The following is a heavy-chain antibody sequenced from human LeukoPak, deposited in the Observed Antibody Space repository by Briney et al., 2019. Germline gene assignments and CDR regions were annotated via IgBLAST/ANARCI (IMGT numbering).Heavy chain of an antibody. CDR3: AKDRDTVVVPAAPFEDC. J-gene: IGHJ4*02. CDR2: ISGSGGST. Sequence: PGGSLRLSCAASGFTFSSYAMSWVRQAPGKGLEWVSAISGSGGSTYYADSVKGRFTISRDNSKNTLYLQMNSLRAEDTAVYYCAKDRDTVVVPAAPFEDCWGQGTLVTVSS. CDR1: GFTFSSYA. D-gene: IGHD2-2*01. V-gene: IGHV3-23*01.